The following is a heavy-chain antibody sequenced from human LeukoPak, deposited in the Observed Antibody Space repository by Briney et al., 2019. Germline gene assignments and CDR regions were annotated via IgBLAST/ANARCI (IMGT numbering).Heavy chain of an antibody. J-gene: IGHJ4*02. CDR1: GFTVSSNY. Sequence: GSLRLSCAASGFTVSSNYMSWVRQAPGKGLEWVSVIYSGGSTYYADSVKGRFTISRDNSKNTLYLQMNSLRAEDTAVYCCARDQPYYSSSWYLYWGQGTLVTVSS. V-gene: IGHV3-66*01. D-gene: IGHD6-13*01. CDR2: IYSGGST. CDR3: ARDQPYYSSSWYLY.